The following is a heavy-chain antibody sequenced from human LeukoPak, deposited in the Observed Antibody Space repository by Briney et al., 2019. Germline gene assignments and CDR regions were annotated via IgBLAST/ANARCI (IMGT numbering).Heavy chain of an antibody. D-gene: IGHD2-21*01. CDR3: AKDIFRWSFHS. CDR2: ISGSRNST. J-gene: IGHJ4*02. Sequence: GGSLRLSCAASGFTFSNYVMTWVRQAPGKGLQWVSAISGSRNSTYYADSVRGRFTISKDTSKNMLFLQMNNLRAEDTAVYYCAKDIFRWSFHSWGQGTLVTVSS. CDR1: GFTFSNYV. V-gene: IGHV3-23*01.